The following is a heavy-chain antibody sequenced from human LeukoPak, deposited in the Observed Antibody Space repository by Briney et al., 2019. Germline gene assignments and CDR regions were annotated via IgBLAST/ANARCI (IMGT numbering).Heavy chain of an antibody. J-gene: IGHJ5*02. Sequence: SQTLSLTCAISGDSVSSNSVTWDWVRQSASRGLEWLGRTYYRSTWYNDYAVSVRRRITVNPDTSKNQFSLHLNSVTPEDTAVYYCARRLTQYDCFDPWGQGILVTVSS. CDR2: TYYRSTWYN. V-gene: IGHV6-1*01. CDR3: ARRLTQYDCFDP. CDR1: GDSVSSNSVT. D-gene: IGHD2-2*01.